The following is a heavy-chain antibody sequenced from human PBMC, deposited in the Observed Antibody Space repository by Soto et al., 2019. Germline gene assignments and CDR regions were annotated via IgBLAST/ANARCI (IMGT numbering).Heavy chain of an antibody. J-gene: IGHJ4*02. CDR3: ARKGVAFDY. CDR2: ISTTSSSI. V-gene: IGHV3-48*02. Sequence: PWGSLRLSCAASGFTFISYSINLFRQAPFKWLEWISYISTTSSSIYYADSVKGRFTISRDNAKNSLFLQMNSLRDEDTAVYYCARKGVAFDYWGQGALVTVSS. CDR1: GFTFISYS. D-gene: IGHD3-3*01.